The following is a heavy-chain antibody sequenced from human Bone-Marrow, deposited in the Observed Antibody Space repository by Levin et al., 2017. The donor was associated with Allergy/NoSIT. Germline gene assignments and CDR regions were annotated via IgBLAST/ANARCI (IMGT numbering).Heavy chain of an antibody. J-gene: IGHJ6*02. CDR3: AKGGVYDKGTNYYYYGMDG. CDR1: GFTFSSYA. CDR2: ISGSGGST. V-gene: IGHV3-23*01. D-gene: IGHD3-9*01. Sequence: GGSLRLSCAASGFTFSSYAMSWVRQAPGKGLEWVSAISGSGGSTYYANSVKGRFTISRDNSKNTLYLQMNSLRAEDTAVYYCAKGGVYDKGTNYYYYGMDGWGQGTTVTVSS.